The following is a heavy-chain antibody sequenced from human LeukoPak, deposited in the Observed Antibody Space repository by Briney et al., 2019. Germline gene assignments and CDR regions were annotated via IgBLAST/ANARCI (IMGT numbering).Heavy chain of an antibody. D-gene: IGHD2-15*01. CDR3: ARDLDSEWGYCSGGSCYGY. CDR1: GGSISSYY. CDR2: IYYSGST. V-gene: IGHV4-59*01. J-gene: IGHJ4*02. Sequence: PSETLSLTCTVSGGSISSYYWSWIRQPPGKGLEWIGYIYYSGSTNYNPSLKSRVTISVDTSKNQFSLKLSSVTAADTAVYYCARDLDSEWGYCSGGSCYGYRGQGTLVTVSS.